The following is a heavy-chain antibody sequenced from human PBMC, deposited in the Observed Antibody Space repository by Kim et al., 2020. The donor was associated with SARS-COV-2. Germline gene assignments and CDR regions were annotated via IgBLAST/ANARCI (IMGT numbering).Heavy chain of an antibody. Sequence: GGSLRLSCTASGFTFNNYAMSWVRQAPGKGLEWVSTIAGGGHYTYYADSVKGRFTISRDNSKNTLYLHMNSLRVEDTARYYCAKESRCASTGNYFESWGQATLLSVSA. CDR2: IAGGGHYT. D-gene: IGHD2-2*01. V-gene: IGHV3-23*01. CDR3: AKESRCASTGNYFES. CDR1: GFTFNNYA. J-gene: IGHJ4*02.